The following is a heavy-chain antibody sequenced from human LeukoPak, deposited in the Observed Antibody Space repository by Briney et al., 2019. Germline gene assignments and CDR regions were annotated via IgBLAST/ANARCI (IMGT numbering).Heavy chain of an antibody. Sequence: SVKVSCKASGYTFTSYGISWVRQAPGQGLEWMGGIIPIFGTANYAQKFQGRVTITADESTSTAYMELSSLRSEDTAVYYCARSGTYDFWSGHDYWGQGTLVTVSS. CDR2: IIPIFGTA. CDR1: GYTFTSYG. J-gene: IGHJ4*02. V-gene: IGHV1-69*13. D-gene: IGHD3-3*01. CDR3: ARSGTYDFWSGHDY.